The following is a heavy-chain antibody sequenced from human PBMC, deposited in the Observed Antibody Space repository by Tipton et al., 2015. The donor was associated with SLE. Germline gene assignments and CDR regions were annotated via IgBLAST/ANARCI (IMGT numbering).Heavy chain of an antibody. CDR2: IYYSGTT. J-gene: IGHJ4*02. CDR3: ARGDFWSGLDY. D-gene: IGHD3-3*01. V-gene: IGHV4-59*11. CDR1: GGSITSRY. Sequence: TLSLTCTVSGGSITSRYWNWVRQPPGKGLEWIGYIYYSGTTSYNSSLKSRVTISVDSAKNQFSLKVSSVTAADPAVYFCARGDFWSGLDYWGQGALVTVSS.